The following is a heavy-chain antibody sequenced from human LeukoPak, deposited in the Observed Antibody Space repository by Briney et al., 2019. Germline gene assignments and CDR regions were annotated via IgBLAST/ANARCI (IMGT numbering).Heavy chain of an antibody. D-gene: IGHD3-22*01. CDR1: GVSISSSNSY. CDR2: IYYSGNT. Sequence: SETLSLTCTVSGVSISSSNSYWGWIRQPPGKGLEWIGSIYYSGNTYYNASLKSQVSISIDTSKNQFSLKLTSVTAADTAVYYCARLGFDSSGSGAYAFDIWGQGTMVTVSS. CDR3: ARLGFDSSGSGAYAFDI. V-gene: IGHV4-39*01. J-gene: IGHJ3*02.